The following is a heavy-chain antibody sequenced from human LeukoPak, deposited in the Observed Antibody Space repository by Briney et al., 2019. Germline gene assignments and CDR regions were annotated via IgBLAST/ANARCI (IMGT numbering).Heavy chain of an antibody. J-gene: IGHJ4*02. CDR1: GLTFSSYG. CDR2: VWNDGSNK. CDR3: ARSSGYSYGNLDY. V-gene: IGHV3-33*01. Sequence: PGGSLTLSCAASGLTFSSYGMHWVRPAPGKGLEWVAVVWNDGSNKYYVDSVKGRFTIFRDNSKSTLYLQMNSLRDEDTAVYYCARSSGYSYGNLDYWGQGTLVTVSS. D-gene: IGHD5-18*01.